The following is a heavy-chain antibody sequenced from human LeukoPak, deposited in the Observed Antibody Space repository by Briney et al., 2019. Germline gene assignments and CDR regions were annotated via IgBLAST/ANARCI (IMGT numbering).Heavy chain of an antibody. CDR2: IYTSGSI. CDR1: GRSISSYY. CDR3: ARGRGITMIREDYFDY. V-gene: IGHV4-4*07. J-gene: IGHJ4*02. D-gene: IGHD3-22*01. Sequence: WDPPSLTCTLSGRSISSYYWSWIRQPAGKGLEWIGRIYTSGSINYNPSLKSRVTMSVDTSKNQFSLKLSSVTAADTAVYYCARGRGITMIREDYFDYWGQGTLVRVS.